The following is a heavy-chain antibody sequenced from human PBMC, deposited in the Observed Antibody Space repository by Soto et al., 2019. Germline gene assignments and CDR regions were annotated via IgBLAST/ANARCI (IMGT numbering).Heavy chain of an antibody. CDR1: GFTFSNYA. CDR2: ISGSGGRS. D-gene: IGHD6-25*01. J-gene: IGHJ4*02. CDR3: AKTYRSAWHGFDY. Sequence: GGSLRLSCAASGFTFSNYAMTWVRQGPGKGLEWVSGISGSGGRSYYADSVKGRFTISRDNSKSTLYLQMNSLRAEDTAVYYCAKTYRSAWHGFDYWGQGTQVTVSS. V-gene: IGHV3-23*01.